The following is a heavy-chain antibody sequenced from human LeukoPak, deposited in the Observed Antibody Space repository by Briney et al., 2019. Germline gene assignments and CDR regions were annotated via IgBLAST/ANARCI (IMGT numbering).Heavy chain of an antibody. CDR1: GSTVSTNC. D-gene: IGHD5-18*01. CDR2: IYSGGTT. Sequence: GGSLRLSWAASGSTVSTNCMTWVRQAPGKGLEWVSTIYSGGTTYYADSVMGRFTISRHNSRNTLYLQMNSLRAEDTAVYYCARVDTVMAYYFDLWGQGTLVTVSS. J-gene: IGHJ4*02. V-gene: IGHV3-53*04. CDR3: ARVDTVMAYYFDL.